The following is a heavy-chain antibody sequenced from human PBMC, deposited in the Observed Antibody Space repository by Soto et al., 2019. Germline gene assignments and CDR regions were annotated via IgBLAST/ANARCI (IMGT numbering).Heavy chain of an antibody. D-gene: IGHD3-16*02. CDR2: INAGNGNT. CDR1: GYTFTSYA. V-gene: IGHV1-3*01. CDR3: ARGDYVWGSYRYTGFDY. Sequence: QVQLVQSGAEVKKPGASVKVSCKASGYTFTSYAMHWVRQAPGQRLEWMGWINAGNGNTKYSQKFQGRVTITRDTSASTAYMELSSLRSEDTAVYYCARGDYVWGSYRYTGFDYWGQGTLVTVSS. J-gene: IGHJ4*02.